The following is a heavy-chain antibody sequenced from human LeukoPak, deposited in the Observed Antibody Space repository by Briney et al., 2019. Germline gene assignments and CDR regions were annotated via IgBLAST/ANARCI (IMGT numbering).Heavy chain of an antibody. V-gene: IGHV4-39*01. J-gene: IGHJ6*03. CDR2: IYYSENT. Sequence: PSETLSLTCTVSGGSISSSTYYWGWIRQPPGKGLEWIGNIYYSENTYYNPSLKSRVTVSVDTSKNQFSLRLSSVTAADKAVYYCARGHLPTYYYYMDVWGKGTTVTVSS. CDR3: ARGHLPTYYYYMDV. CDR1: GGSISSSTYY.